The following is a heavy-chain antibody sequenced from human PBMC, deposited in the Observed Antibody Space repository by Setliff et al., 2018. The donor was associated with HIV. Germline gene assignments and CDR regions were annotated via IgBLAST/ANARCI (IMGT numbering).Heavy chain of an antibody. Sequence: LSLTCTVSGGSINSHYWSWIRQPPGKGLEYIGYIYFTGITNYNPSLQSRVTISIDTTKKQLFLRVRSVTAADTAVYYCARGGYSSKWYSWFDPWGQGTLVTAPQ. D-gene: IGHD2-2*01. J-gene: IGHJ5*01. V-gene: IGHV4-59*11. CDR1: GGSINSHY. CDR2: IYFTGIT. CDR3: ARGGYSSKWYSWFDP.